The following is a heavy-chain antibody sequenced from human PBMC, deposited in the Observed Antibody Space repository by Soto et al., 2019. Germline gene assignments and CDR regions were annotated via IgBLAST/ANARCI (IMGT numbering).Heavy chain of an antibody. Sequence: ASVKVSCKASGYTFTGYYMHWVRQAPGQGLEWMGWINPNSGGTNYAQKFQGWVTMTRDTSISTAYMELSRLRSDDTAVYYCARDQYYYDSSGYYSEAYYYGMDVWGQGTTVTVSS. CDR3: ARDQYYYDSSGYYSEAYYYGMDV. CDR2: INPNSGGT. V-gene: IGHV1-2*04. D-gene: IGHD3-22*01. CDR1: GYTFTGYY. J-gene: IGHJ6*02.